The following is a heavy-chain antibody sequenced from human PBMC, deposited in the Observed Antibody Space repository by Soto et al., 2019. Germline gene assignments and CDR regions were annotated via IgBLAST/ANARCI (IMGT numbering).Heavy chain of an antibody. CDR1: GGTCRDFG. CDR2: ISYDGSNK. D-gene: IGHD6-6*01. J-gene: IGHJ6*02. CDR3: ARAMAARMYYYYYGMDV. V-gene: IGHV3-30-3*01. Sequence: SLRLRRAAVGGTCRDFGMRRILQAQGKGLEWVAVISYDGSNKYYADSVKGRFTISRDNSKNTLYLQMNSLRAEDTAVYYCARAMAARMYYYYYGMDVWGQGTTVTVSS.